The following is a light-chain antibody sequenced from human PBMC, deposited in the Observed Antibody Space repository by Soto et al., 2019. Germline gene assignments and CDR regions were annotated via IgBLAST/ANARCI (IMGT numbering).Light chain of an antibody. CDR1: SRDVGGYNH. CDR2: EVS. J-gene: IGLJ1*01. CDR3: CSYEGRYIYV. Sequence: QSVLTQPASVSGSPGQSITISCTGTSRDVGGYNHVSWYQQHPGKAPKLMIYEVSNRPSGVSNRFSGSKSGNTASLTISGLQAEDEADYYCCSYEGRYIYVFGSGTKLTVL. V-gene: IGLV2-14*01.